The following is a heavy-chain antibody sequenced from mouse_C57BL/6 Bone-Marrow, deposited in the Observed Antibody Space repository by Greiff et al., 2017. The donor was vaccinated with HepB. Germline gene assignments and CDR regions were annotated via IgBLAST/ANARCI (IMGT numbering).Heavy chain of an antibody. J-gene: IGHJ1*03. CDR2: IYPSDSET. CDR3: ARPSSLWYFDV. D-gene: IGHD1-1*01. Sequence: QVQLQQPGAELVRPGSSVKLSCKASDYTFTSYWMDWVKQRPGQGLEWIGNIYPSDSETHYNQKFKDKATLTVDKSSSTAYMQLSSLTSEDSAVYYCARPSSLWYFDVWGTGTTVTVSS. CDR1: DYTFTSYW. V-gene: IGHV1-61*01.